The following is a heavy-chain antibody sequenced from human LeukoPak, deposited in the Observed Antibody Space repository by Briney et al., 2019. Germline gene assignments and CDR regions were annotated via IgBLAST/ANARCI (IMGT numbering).Heavy chain of an antibody. J-gene: IGHJ5*02. CDR3: ARWGEYSSSSDTWFDP. D-gene: IGHD6-6*01. Sequence: SETLSLTGTVSGGSISSSSYYWGWIRQPPGKGLEWIGSIYYSGSTYYNPSLKSRVTISVDTSKNQLSLKLSSVTAADTAVYYCARWGEYSSSSDTWFDPWGQGTLVTVSS. V-gene: IGHV4-39*01. CDR1: GGSISSSSYY. CDR2: IYYSGST.